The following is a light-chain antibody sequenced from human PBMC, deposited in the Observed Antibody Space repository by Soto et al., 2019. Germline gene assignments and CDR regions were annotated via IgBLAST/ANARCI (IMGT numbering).Light chain of an antibody. V-gene: IGKV1-39*01. CDR3: QQTYSSPLT. J-gene: IGKJ4*01. Sequence: DIQMTQSPSSLSASVGDRVTITCRASQSISNYLNWYQQKPGKAPQLLIYAASILQSGVPSRFSGSGYGTDFTLTISSLQPEDAANYFCQQTYSSPLTFGGGTKVEI. CDR2: AAS. CDR1: QSISNY.